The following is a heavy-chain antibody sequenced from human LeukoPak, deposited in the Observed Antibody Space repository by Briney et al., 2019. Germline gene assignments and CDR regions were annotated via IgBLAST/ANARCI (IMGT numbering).Heavy chain of an antibody. D-gene: IGHD3-10*01. Sequence: GGSLRLSCAASGSTFSSYEMNWVRQAPGKGLEWVSYISSSGSTIYYADSVKGRFTISRDNAKNSLYLQMNSLRAEDTAVYYCARPYYGSGSYGYYYYGMDVWGKGTTVTVSS. CDR3: ARPYYGSGSYGYYYYGMDV. CDR1: GSTFSSYE. J-gene: IGHJ6*04. CDR2: ISSSGSTI. V-gene: IGHV3-48*03.